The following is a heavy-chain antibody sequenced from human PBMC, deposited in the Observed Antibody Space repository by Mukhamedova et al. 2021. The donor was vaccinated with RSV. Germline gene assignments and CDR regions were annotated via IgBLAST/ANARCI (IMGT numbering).Heavy chain of an antibody. CDR2: YSGST. V-gene: IGHV4-59*08. D-gene: IGHD2-2*02. CDR3: GRHVFYCAIGYFDY. Sequence: YSGSTNYNPSLKSRVTISVDTSKNQFSLRLTSVTAADTAVYYCGRHVFYCAIGYFDYWGQGTLVTVSS. J-gene: IGHJ4*02.